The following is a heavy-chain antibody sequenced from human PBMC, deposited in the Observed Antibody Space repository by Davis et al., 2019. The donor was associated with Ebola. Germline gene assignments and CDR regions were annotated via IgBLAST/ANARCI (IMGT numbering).Heavy chain of an antibody. CDR3: ARDDRVFIGYVAVAGTYYFDY. CDR2: INTNTGNP. J-gene: IGHJ4*02. Sequence: AASVKVSCKASGYSFSSYGFSWVRQAPGQGLEWMGWINTNTGNPTYAQGFTGRFVFSLDTSVSTAYLQISSLKAEDTAVYYCARDDRVFIGYVAVAGTYYFDYWGQGTLVTVSS. D-gene: IGHD6-19*01. V-gene: IGHV7-4-1*02. CDR1: GYSFSSYG.